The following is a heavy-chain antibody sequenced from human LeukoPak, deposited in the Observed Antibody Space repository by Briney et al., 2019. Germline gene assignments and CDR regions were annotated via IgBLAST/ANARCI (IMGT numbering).Heavy chain of an antibody. V-gene: IGHV1-2*02. D-gene: IGHD3-22*01. CDR3: ARYDSSGYYAFDI. CDR1: GYTFTGYY. J-gene: IGHJ3*02. Sequence: GASVKVSCKASGYTFTGYYMHWVRQAPGQGLEWTGWISPNSGGTNYAQKFQGRVTMTRDTSISTAYMELSRLRSDDTAVYYCARYDSSGYYAFDIWGQGTMVTVSS. CDR2: ISPNSGGT.